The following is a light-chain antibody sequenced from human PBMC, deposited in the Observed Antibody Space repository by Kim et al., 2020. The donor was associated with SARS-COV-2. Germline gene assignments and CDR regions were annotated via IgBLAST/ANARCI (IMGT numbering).Light chain of an antibody. Sequence: GQTASSGWSGDKLGDKHACWYQQKPGQAPVLVIYQDSKRPSGIPERFSGSNTGNTATLTISGTQAMDEADYYGQAWDSSTSWVFGGGTQLTVL. CDR3: QAWDSSTSWV. CDR2: QDS. CDR1: KLGDKH. V-gene: IGLV3-1*01. J-gene: IGLJ3*02.